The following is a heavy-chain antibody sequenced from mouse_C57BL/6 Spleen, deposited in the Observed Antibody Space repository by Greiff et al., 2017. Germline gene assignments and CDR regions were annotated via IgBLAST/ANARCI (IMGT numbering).Heavy chain of an antibody. D-gene: IGHD1-2*01. V-gene: IGHV1-47*01. Sequence: LQESGAELVKPGASVKMSCKASGYTFTTYPIDWMKQNPGKSLEWIGNFHPDDDDTKYTAKFKGKATMTVEKSSSTVYLVLSRLTSDDSAVYYCASRGTTAYYAMDYWGQGTSVTVSS. J-gene: IGHJ4*01. CDR1: GYTFTTYP. CDR2: FHPDDDDT. CDR3: ASRGTTAYYAMDY.